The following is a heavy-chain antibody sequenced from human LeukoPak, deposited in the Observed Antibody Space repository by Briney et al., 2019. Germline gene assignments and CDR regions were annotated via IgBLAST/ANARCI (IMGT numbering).Heavy chain of an antibody. CDR2: IYPDDSNT. J-gene: IGHJ4*02. V-gene: IGHV5-51*01. CDR3: VRRGTTLRRSDNL. Sequence: GESLKISCQGSGYNFPIYWIGWVRQMPGQGLEWMGIIYPDDSNTIYGPSFQGQVTISADKSINTAYLEWSSLQASDTAIYYCVRRGTTLRRSDNLWGRGTLVTVSS. D-gene: IGHD6-19*01. CDR1: GYNFPIYW.